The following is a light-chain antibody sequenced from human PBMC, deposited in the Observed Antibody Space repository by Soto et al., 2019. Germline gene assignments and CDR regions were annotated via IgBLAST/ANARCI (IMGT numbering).Light chain of an antibody. CDR1: QSVSSN. V-gene: IGKV3-15*01. CDR2: GAS. J-gene: IGKJ1*01. CDR3: HQCSKWPPK. Sequence: EIVITQSPATLSVSPGERGTLTCRTSQSVSSNLAWYQQKHGQSPRLLIYGASTRDTGIPARFSGSGSGTDFTLTITRLEPEDFAVYFCHQCSKWPPKFGQGTKVDIK.